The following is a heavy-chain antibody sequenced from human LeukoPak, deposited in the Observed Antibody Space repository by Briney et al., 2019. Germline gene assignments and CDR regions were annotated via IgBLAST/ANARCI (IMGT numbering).Heavy chain of an antibody. J-gene: IGHJ4*02. Sequence: SETLSLTCTVSGGSISSGDYYWSWIRQPPGKGLEWIGYIYYSGRTYSNPSLKSRITISVATSKTQFSLKLSSVTAADTAVYYCARVDYGDFVFDYWGQGTLVTVSS. D-gene: IGHD4-17*01. CDR3: ARVDYGDFVFDY. CDR2: IYYSGRT. V-gene: IGHV4-30-4*01. CDR1: GGSISSGDYY.